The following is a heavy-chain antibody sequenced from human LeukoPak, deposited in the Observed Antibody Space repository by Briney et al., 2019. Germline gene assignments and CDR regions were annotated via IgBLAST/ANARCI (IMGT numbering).Heavy chain of an antibody. CDR3: TRHLEWLAQGLFDF. D-gene: IGHD6-19*01. CDR1: GFSFSVSA. CDR2: IRSKGNSYAT. Sequence: PGGSLRLSCVASGFSFSVSAMHWVRQASGRGLEWVGRIRSKGNSYATAYAASVKGRFTISRDDSKITAYLQMNSLKTEDTAVYYCTRHLEWLAQGLFDFWGQGTLVTVSS. J-gene: IGHJ4*02. V-gene: IGHV3-73*01.